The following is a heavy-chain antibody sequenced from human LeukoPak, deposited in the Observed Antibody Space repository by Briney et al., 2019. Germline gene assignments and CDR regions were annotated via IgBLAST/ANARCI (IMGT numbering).Heavy chain of an antibody. V-gene: IGHV3-74*01. CDR3: ARERLLPFDY. CDR1: GFTFSSYW. D-gene: IGHD2-15*01. CDR2: INSHGSST. J-gene: IGHJ4*02. Sequence: GGSLRLSCAASGFTFSSYWMHWVRQAPGKGLVWVSRINSHGSSTTYADSVEGRFTISRDNAENTLYLQMNRLRAEDTAVYYCARERLLPFDYWGQGTLVTVSS.